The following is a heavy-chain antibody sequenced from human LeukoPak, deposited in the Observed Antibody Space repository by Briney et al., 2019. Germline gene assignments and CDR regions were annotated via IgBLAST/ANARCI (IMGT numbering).Heavy chain of an antibody. CDR3: ARETRWAFDY. Sequence: GGSLRLSCAASGFTFSSYEMNWVRQAPGKGLEWVSYISGSGSTIYYADSVKGRFTTSRDNAKNSLYLQMSSLRDEDTAVYYCARETRWAFDYWGQGTLVTVSS. CDR2: ISGSGSTI. V-gene: IGHV3-48*03. D-gene: IGHD1-26*01. CDR1: GFTFSSYE. J-gene: IGHJ4*02.